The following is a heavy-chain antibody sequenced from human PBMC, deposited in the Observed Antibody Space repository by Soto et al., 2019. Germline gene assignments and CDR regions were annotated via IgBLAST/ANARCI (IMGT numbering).Heavy chain of an antibody. CDR3: ARFTRPRSNWNYLFGSHYYGMDV. CDR1: GGSISSSSYY. J-gene: IGHJ6*02. Sequence: PSETLSLTCTVSGGSISSSSYYWGWIRQPPGKGLEWIGSIYYSGSTYYNPSLKSRVTISVDTSKNQFSLKLSSVAAADTAVYYCARFTRPRSNWNYLFGSHYYGMDVWGQGTTVTVSS. CDR2: IYYSGST. V-gene: IGHV4-39*01. D-gene: IGHD1-7*01.